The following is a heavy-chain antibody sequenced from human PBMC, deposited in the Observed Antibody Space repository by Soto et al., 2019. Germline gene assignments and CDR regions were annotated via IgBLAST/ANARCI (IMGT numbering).Heavy chain of an antibody. J-gene: IGHJ6*02. V-gene: IGHV3-30*04. Sequence: QVQLVESGGGVVQPGRSLRLSCAASGLTFSTYATHWVRQAPGKGLEWAAVISYDGSSEYYADSVKGRFTISRDHSKSSLYVQMNSMRAEDTAVYYCALERGKDFWSGSIYYYYYGMDVWGQGTTVTVSS. CDR2: ISYDGSSE. CDR1: GLTFSTYA. D-gene: IGHD3-3*01. CDR3: ALERGKDFWSGSIYYYYYGMDV.